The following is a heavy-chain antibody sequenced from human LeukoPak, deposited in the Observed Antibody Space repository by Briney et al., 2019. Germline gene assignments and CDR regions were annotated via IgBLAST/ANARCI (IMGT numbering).Heavy chain of an antibody. Sequence: SETLSLTCTVSGGSISSSSYYWGWIRQPPGKGLEWIGSIYYSGSTYYNPSLKSRVTISVDTSKNQFSLKLSSVTAADTAVYYCARDRYSRGQRAFDIWGQGTMVTVSS. CDR2: IYYSGST. V-gene: IGHV4-39*07. D-gene: IGHD3-22*01. J-gene: IGHJ3*02. CDR3: ARDRYSRGQRAFDI. CDR1: GGSISSSSYY.